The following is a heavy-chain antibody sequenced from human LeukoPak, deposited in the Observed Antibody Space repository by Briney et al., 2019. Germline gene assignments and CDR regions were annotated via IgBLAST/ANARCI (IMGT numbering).Heavy chain of an antibody. Sequence: SETLSLTCTVSGGSISSYYWRWIRQPPGKGLEWIGYICYSGSTNYNPSLKSRVTISVDTSKNQFSLKLSSVTAADTAVYYCARDRPYYGSGSSGFDPWGQGTLVTVSS. D-gene: IGHD3-10*01. CDR1: GGSISSYY. J-gene: IGHJ5*02. V-gene: IGHV4-59*01. CDR3: ARDRPYYGSGSSGFDP. CDR2: ICYSGST.